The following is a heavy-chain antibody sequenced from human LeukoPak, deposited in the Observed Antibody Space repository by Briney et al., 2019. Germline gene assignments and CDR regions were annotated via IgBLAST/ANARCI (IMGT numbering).Heavy chain of an antibody. CDR2: INHSGST. V-gene: IGHV4-34*01. J-gene: IGHJ4*02. CDR1: GGPIRGFH. D-gene: IGHD3-3*01. CDR3: VADKAQYDFWSGYPRDY. Sequence: SETLSLTCAVYGGPIRGFHWNWSRQPPGKGLEWIGEINHSGSTNYNPSLKSRVTISVDTSKNQFSLKLNSVTAADTAVYYCVADKAQYDFWSGYPRDYWGQGTLVTVAT.